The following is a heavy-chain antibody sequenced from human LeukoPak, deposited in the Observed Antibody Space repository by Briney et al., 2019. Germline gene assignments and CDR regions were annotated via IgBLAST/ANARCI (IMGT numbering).Heavy chain of an antibody. D-gene: IGHD6-13*01. Sequence: GGSLRLSCAASGFTFSSYSMNWVRQAPGKGLEWVSSISSSSSYIYYADSVKGRFTISRDNAKNSLYLQMNSLRAEDTAAYYCAREHSNSSWYTYWGRGTQVTVSS. V-gene: IGHV3-21*01. CDR1: GFTFSSYS. CDR3: AREHSNSSWYTY. CDR2: ISSSSSYI. J-gene: IGHJ4*02.